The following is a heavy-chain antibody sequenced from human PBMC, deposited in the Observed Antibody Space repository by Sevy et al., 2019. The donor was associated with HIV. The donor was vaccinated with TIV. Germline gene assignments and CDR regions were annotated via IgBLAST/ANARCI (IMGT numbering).Heavy chain of an antibody. CDR1: GYTFTGYY. Sequence: ASVKVSCKASGYTFTGYYVHWVRQAPGQGLECMGWINPNSGGTNYAQKFQGTITMTRDTSITTAYMELSRLTSDDTAVYYCARGCSHGSCYWNYWGQGTLVTVSS. CDR3: ARGCSHGSCYWNY. V-gene: IGHV1-2*02. CDR2: INPNSGGT. J-gene: IGHJ4*02. D-gene: IGHD2-15*01.